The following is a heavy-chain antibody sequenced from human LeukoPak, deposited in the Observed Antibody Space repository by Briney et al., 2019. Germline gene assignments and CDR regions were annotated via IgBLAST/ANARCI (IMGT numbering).Heavy chain of an antibody. CDR2: ISSSSSYI. Sequence: GGSLRLSCAASGFTFSSYSMNWVRQAPGKGLEWVSSISSSSSYIYYADSVKGRFTISRDNAKNSLYLQMNSLRAEDTAVYYCARAAWNYYGDYRVFVDYWGQGTLVTVSS. V-gene: IGHV3-21*01. CDR1: GFTFSSYS. D-gene: IGHD4-17*01. J-gene: IGHJ4*02. CDR3: ARAAWNYYGDYRVFVDY.